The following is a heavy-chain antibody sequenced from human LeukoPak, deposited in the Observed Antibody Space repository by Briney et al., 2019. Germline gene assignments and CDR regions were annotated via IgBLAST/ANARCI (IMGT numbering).Heavy chain of an antibody. J-gene: IGHJ4*02. D-gene: IGHD6-19*01. CDR3: AGLYGSGFDY. Sequence: SETLSLTCAVSGCSINSSSYYWYWLRQSPEKGLEWIASIYYTGSTQCNRSLKSRVTISVDTSKNQFCLKLSSVTAADTAVYYIAGLYGSGFDYWGQGTLVTVSS. CDR1: GCSINSSSYY. V-gene: IGHV4-39*01. CDR2: IYYTGST.